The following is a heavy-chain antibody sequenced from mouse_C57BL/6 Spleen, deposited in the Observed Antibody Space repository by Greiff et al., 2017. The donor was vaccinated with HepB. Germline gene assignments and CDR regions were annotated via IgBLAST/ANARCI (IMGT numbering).Heavy chain of an antibody. Sequence: VQLKESGPELVKPGASVKISCKASGYSFTGYYMNWVKQSPEKSLEWIGEINPSTGGTTYNQKFKAKATLTVDKSSSTAYMQLKSLTSEDSAVYYCASTGTGGYYFDYWGQGTTLTVSS. D-gene: IGHD4-1*02. V-gene: IGHV1-42*01. CDR3: ASTGTGGYYFDY. CDR1: GYSFTGYY. J-gene: IGHJ2*01. CDR2: INPSTGGT.